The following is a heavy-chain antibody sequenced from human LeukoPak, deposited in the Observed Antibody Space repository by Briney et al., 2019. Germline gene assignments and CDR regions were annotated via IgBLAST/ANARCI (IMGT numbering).Heavy chain of an antibody. Sequence: GGSLRLSCAASGFTFSSYAMSWVRQAPGKGLEWVSAISGSGGSTYYADSVKGRFTISRDNSKNTLYLQMNSLRAEDTAVYYCAKDRKSAGDAEYFQHWGQGTLVTVSS. CDR3: AKDRKSAGDAEYFQH. J-gene: IGHJ1*01. CDR1: GFTFSSYA. V-gene: IGHV3-23*01. D-gene: IGHD3-10*01. CDR2: ISGSGGST.